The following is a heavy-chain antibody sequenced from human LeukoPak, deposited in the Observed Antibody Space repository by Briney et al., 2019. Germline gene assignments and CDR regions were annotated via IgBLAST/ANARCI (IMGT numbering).Heavy chain of an antibody. V-gene: IGHV4-30-4*08. J-gene: IGHJ5*02. D-gene: IGHD6-13*01. CDR1: GGSISSGDYY. CDR3: ARAHIQQLVGWFDP. CDR2: IYYSGST. Sequence: SQTLSLXCTVSGGSISSGDYYWSWIRQPPGKGLEWIGYIYYSGSTYYNPSLKSRVTISVDTSKNQFSLKLSSVTAADTAVYYCARAHIQQLVGWFDPWGQGTLVTVSS.